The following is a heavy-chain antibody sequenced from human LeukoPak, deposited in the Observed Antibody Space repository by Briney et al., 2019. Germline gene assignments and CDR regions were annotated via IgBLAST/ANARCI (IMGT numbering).Heavy chain of an antibody. Sequence: GGSLRLSCAASGFTFSSYAMSWVRQAPGKGLEWVSVIYSGGSTYYADSVKGRFTISRDNSKNTLYLQMNSLRAEDTAVYYCARGWLSGSYIWEGSYYYGMDVWGQGTTVTVSS. V-gene: IGHV3-53*01. J-gene: IGHJ6*02. D-gene: IGHD1-26*01. CDR2: IYSGGST. CDR1: GFTFSSYA. CDR3: ARGWLSGSYIWEGSYYYGMDV.